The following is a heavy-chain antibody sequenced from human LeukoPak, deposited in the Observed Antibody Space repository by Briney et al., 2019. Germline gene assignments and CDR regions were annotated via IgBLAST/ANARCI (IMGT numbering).Heavy chain of an antibody. V-gene: IGHV3-23*01. D-gene: IGHD3-22*01. CDR2: ITGSGAST. Sequence: PGGSLRLSCAASGFTFNNYATTWVRQAPGKGLEWVSAITGSGASTNYADSVKGRFTISRDNSKNTIYLQMSSLRAEDTAIYYCVKRSSISSGYFDFWGRGTLVTVSS. CDR3: VKRSSISSGYFDF. CDR1: GFTFNNYA. J-gene: IGHJ4*02.